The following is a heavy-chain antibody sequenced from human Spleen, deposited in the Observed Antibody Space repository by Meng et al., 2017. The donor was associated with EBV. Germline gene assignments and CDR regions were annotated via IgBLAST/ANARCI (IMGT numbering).Heavy chain of an antibody. Sequence: QLQLTESGPGLLMPSETLSLTCTFSGDSVSSDNVHWTLIRQSPGKGLEWIGYIYYSGTTNYNPSLKSRLTMSVDTSKNQFSLMMTSVTAADAAVYYCARAVRDGYNFDSWGHGTLVTVSS. D-gene: IGHD5-24*01. CDR1: GDSVSSDNVH. CDR2: IYYSGTT. J-gene: IGHJ4*01. CDR3: ARAVRDGYNFDS. V-gene: IGHV4-61*01.